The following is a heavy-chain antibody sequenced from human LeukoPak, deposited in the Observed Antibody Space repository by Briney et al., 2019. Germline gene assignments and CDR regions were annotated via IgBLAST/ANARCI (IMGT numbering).Heavy chain of an antibody. Sequence: SETLSLTCYVSGGSISSGSYYWGWIRQPPEKGLEWIGNIYYSGKTYYNPSLKSQITILVDTSKNQFSLGLRSVTAADTAVYYCAGDTIVTGSPNLWGRGALVTVSS. CDR2: IYYSGKT. V-gene: IGHV4-39*07. J-gene: IGHJ2*01. CDR1: GGSISSGSYY. CDR3: AGDTIVTGSPNL. D-gene: IGHD1-26*01.